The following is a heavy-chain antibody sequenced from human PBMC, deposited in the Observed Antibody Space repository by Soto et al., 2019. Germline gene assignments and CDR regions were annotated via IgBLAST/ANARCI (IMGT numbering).Heavy chain of an antibody. J-gene: IGHJ5*02. CDR1: GGSISKFY. CDR3: VRDGSKSLRDWFDP. Sequence: SETLSLNCNVSGGSISKFYWAWIRKTAGNGLEWMGRVYATGTTDYNPSLRSRVAMSVDISKKTFSLRLRSVTGADSGVYYCVRDGSKSLRDWFDPWGQGILVTVSS. V-gene: IGHV4-4*07. CDR2: VYATGTT.